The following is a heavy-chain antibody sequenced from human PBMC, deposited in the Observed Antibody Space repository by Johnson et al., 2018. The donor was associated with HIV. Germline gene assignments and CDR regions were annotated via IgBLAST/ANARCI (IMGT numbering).Heavy chain of an antibody. CDR2: INTKPDGGTT. D-gene: IGHD4-23*01. V-gene: IGHV3-15*01. CDR1: GFTFSNAW. CDR3: TTDYHAVFGGFDI. J-gene: IGHJ3*02. Sequence: VQLVESGGGLVKPGVSLRLSCAASGFTFSNAWMSWVRQAPGKGLEWVGRINTKPDGGTTDYAAPVKGRLTISRDDSKDTLYLQMSSLKTDDTAVYYCTTDYHAVFGGFDIWGQGTMVTVSS.